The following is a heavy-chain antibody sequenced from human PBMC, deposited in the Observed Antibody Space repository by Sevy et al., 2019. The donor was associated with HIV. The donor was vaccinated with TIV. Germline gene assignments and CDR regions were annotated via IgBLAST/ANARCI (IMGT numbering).Heavy chain of an antibody. CDR3: ARDPEYSYDHGAVLGEVFYYYHGMDV. CDR1: GYTFTSYG. Sequence: ASVKVSCKASGYTFTSYGISWVRQAPGQGLEWMGWISAYNGNTNYAQKLQGRVTMTTDTSTSPAYMELRSLRSDDTAVYYCARDPEYSYDHGAVLGEVFYYYHGMDVWGQGTTVTVSS. V-gene: IGHV1-18*01. CDR2: ISAYNGNT. J-gene: IGHJ6*02. D-gene: IGHD5-18*01.